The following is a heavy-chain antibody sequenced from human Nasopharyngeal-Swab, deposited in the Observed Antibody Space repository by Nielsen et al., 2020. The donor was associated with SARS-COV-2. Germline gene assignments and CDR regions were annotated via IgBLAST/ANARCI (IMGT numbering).Heavy chain of an antibody. V-gene: IGHV1-69*13. Sequence: SVHVSCMASVGTFSRYAISWVRQAPGQGLEWMGGIIPIFGTANYAQKFQGRVTITADESTSTAYMELSSLRSEDTAVYYCARMRWQQLPPDAFDIWGQGTMVTVSS. CDR3: ARMRWQQLPPDAFDI. J-gene: IGHJ3*02. CDR2: IIPIFGTA. CDR1: VGTFSRYA. D-gene: IGHD6-13*01.